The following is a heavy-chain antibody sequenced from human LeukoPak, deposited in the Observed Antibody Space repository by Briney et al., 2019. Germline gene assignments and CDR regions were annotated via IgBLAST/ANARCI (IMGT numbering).Heavy chain of an antibody. J-gene: IGHJ4*02. D-gene: IGHD2-21*02. Sequence: GRSLRLSCAASGFTFSSYAMHWVRQAPGKGLEWVSVIRGSGGGTYYADSVKGRFTISRDNSKNTVYLQMNSLRAEDTAVYYCVKARMPHCGTDCLESWGQGTLVTVSS. CDR3: VKARMPHCGTDCLES. CDR1: GFTFSSYA. V-gene: IGHV3-23*01. CDR2: IRGSGGGT.